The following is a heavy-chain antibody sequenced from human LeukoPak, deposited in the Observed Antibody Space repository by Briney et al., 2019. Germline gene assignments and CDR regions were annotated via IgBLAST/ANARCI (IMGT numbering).Heavy chain of an antibody. CDR2: INPNSGGT. D-gene: IGHD4/OR15-4a*01. CDR3: ARIANIANSYFQH. Sequence: ASVKVSCKASGYTVTGYYMHWVRPAPGQGLEWMGWINPNSGGTNYAQKFQGRVTMTRDTSISTAYMELSRLRSDDTAVYYCARIANIANSYFQHWGQGTLVTISS. J-gene: IGHJ1*01. V-gene: IGHV1-2*02. CDR1: GYTVTGYY.